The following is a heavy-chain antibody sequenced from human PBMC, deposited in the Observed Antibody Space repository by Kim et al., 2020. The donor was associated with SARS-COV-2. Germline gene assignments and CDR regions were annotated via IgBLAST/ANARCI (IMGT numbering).Heavy chain of an antibody. V-gene: IGHV3-73*01. Sequence: GGSLRLSCVASGFTFSDSPMHWVRQAPGKGLEWVGRIRNRRSNYSTGYGVSGRGRFTISRDDSTHTPYLQMHSLKIEDTDIYDCTRVPGKALVSCDALHV. J-gene: IGHJ3*01. D-gene: IGHD3-10*02. CDR3: TRVPGKALVSCDALHV. CDR1: GFTFSDSP. CDR2: IRNRRSNYST.